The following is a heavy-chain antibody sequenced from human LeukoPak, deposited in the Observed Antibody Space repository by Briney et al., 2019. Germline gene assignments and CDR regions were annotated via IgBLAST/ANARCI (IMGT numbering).Heavy chain of an antibody. V-gene: IGHV3-23*01. Sequence: GGSLRLASPASGFSFNNYSIGWVRQAPGKVLEWVAIIIASSGSTFYADSVEGRFTISRDNSKKTLYLQMNSLRVEDTAVYYCVKGGYDFVEVAYFDFWGQGTLVTVSS. D-gene: IGHD5-12*01. CDR2: IIASSGST. J-gene: IGHJ4*02. CDR3: VKGGYDFVEVAYFDF. CDR1: GFSFNNYS.